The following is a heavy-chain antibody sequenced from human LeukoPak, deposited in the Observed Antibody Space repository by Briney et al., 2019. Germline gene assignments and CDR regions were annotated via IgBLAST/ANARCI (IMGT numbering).Heavy chain of an antibody. CDR2: ISGSGGST. D-gene: IGHD3-3*01. J-gene: IGHJ4*02. CDR3: AKESGPWSLFFDY. V-gene: IGHV3-23*01. CDR1: GFTFSSYA. Sequence: GALRLSCAASGFTFSSYAMSWVRQAPGKGREWVSAISGSGGSTYYADSVKGRFTISRDNSKNTLYLQMNSLRAEDTAVYYCAKESGPWSLFFDYWGQGTLVTVSS.